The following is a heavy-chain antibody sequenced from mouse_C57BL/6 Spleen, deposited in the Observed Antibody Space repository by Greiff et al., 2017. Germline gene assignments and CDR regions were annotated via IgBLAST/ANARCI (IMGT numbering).Heavy chain of an antibody. CDR1: GYAFSSSW. J-gene: IGHJ2*01. CDR3: ARGLKLGGDY. D-gene: IGHD4-1*01. Sequence: VQLQESGPELVKPGASVKISCKASGYAFSSSWMNWVKQRPGTGLEWIGRIYPGDGDTNYNGKFKGKATLTADKSSSTAYMQLSSLTSEDSAVYFCARGLKLGGDYWGQGTTLTVSS. V-gene: IGHV1-82*01. CDR2: IYPGDGDT.